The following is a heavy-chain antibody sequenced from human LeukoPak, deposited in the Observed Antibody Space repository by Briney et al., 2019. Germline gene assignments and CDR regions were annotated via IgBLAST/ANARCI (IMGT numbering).Heavy chain of an antibody. V-gene: IGHV3-23*01. CDR1: GFTFSSYA. J-gene: IGHJ4*02. D-gene: IGHD3-22*01. Sequence: PGGSLRLSCAASGFTFSSYAMSWVRQAPGKGLEWVSSISGSGGSTYYADSVKGRFTISRDNSKNTLYLQMNSLRAEDTAVYYCATGLASPSCPYYDSSGCYFDYWGQGTLVTVSS. CDR2: ISGSGGST. CDR3: ATGLASPSCPYYDSSGCYFDY.